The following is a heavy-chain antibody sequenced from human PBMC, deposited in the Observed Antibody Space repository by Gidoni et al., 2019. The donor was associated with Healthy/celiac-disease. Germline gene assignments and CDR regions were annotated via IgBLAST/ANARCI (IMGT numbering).Heavy chain of an antibody. J-gene: IGHJ4*02. CDR3: ARDSARVLGYAYSSSSPAFDY. D-gene: IGHD6-6*01. CDR1: GYTFTGHY. Sequence: QVQLVQSGAEVKKPGASVKVSCKASGYTFTGHYMHWVRQAPGQGLEWMGWINPNSGGTNYAQLVERFVWLIPITAYMELSRLRSDDTAVYYCARDSARVLGYAYSSSSPAFDYWGQGTLVTVSS. CDR2: INPNSGGT. V-gene: IGHV1-2*04.